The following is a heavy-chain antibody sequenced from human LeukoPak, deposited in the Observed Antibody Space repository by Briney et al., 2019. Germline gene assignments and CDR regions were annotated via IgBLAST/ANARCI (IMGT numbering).Heavy chain of an antibody. CDR1: GYSFPSYW. J-gene: IGHJ6*02. Sequence: GESLKISCKGSGYSFPSYWIGWVRQMPGKGLEWMGIIYPGDSDTRYSPSFQGQVTISADKSISTAYLQWSSLKASDTAMYYCARQKDSSSWSSYYYGMDVWGQGTTVTVSS. CDR2: IYPGDSDT. V-gene: IGHV5-51*01. D-gene: IGHD6-13*01. CDR3: ARQKDSSSWSSYYYGMDV.